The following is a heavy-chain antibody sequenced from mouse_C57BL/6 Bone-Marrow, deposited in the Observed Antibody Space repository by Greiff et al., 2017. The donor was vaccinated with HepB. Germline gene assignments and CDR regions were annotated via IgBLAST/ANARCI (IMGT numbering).Heavy chain of an antibody. Sequence: VQLQQSGPVLVKPGASVKMSCKASGYTFTDYYMNWVKQSHGKSLEWIGVINPYNGGTSYNQKFKGKATLTVDKSSSTAYMELNSLTSEDSAVYYCARWDYDEGNFDYWGQGTTLTVSS. CDR1: GYTFTDYY. D-gene: IGHD2-4*01. CDR3: ARWDYDEGNFDY. J-gene: IGHJ2*01. V-gene: IGHV1-19*01. CDR2: INPYNGGT.